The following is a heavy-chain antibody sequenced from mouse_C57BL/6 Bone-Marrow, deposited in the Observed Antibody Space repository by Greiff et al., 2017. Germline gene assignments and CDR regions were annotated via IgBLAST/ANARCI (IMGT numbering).Heavy chain of an antibody. Sequence: VQLQQSGAELARPGASVKLSCKASGYTFTSYGISWVKQRTGQGLEWIGEIYPRSGNTYYNEKFKGKATLTADKSSSTAYMELRSLTSEDSAVYFCAGAIYYGNYVGGYYYAMDYWGQGTSVTVSS. V-gene: IGHV1-81*01. CDR3: AGAIYYGNYVGGYYYAMDY. D-gene: IGHD2-1*01. CDR2: IYPRSGNT. CDR1: GYTFTSYG. J-gene: IGHJ4*01.